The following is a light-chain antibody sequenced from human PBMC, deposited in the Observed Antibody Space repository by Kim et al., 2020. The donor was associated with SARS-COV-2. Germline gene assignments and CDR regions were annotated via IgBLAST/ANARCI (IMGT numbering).Light chain of an antibody. V-gene: IGKV1-27*01. J-gene: IGKJ2*01. Sequence: IQMTQSPSSLSASVGDSVTITCRASQGISNYLAWYQVKPGKVPKLLIYGASTLQPGVASRFSGTGSETHFTLTINTLQPEDVATYYCQKYDSGPYTFGQGTKLEI. CDR2: GAS. CDR1: QGISNY. CDR3: QKYDSGPYT.